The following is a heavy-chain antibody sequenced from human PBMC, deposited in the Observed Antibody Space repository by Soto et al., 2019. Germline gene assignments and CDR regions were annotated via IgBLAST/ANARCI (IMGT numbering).Heavy chain of an antibody. V-gene: IGHV1-69*13. CDR3: SRNKNPDNSGSHDAFDI. CDR2: IIPIFGTA. J-gene: IGHJ3*02. D-gene: IGHD6-19*01. Sequence: SVKVCCKESGYTFNSYAISWVRQAKEQGLEWMGGIIPIFGTANYAQKFQGRVTITADESTSTAYIELSSLRSEDTAVYYWSRNKNPDNSGSHDAFDIWGQGTMVTVSS. CDR1: GYTFNSYA.